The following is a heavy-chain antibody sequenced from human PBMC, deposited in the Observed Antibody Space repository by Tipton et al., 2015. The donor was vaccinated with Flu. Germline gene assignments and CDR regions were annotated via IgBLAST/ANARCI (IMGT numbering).Heavy chain of an antibody. V-gene: IGHV1-18*04. J-gene: IGHJ3*02. CDR2: ISAYNGNT. Sequence: QLVQSGAEVKKPGASVKVSCKASGYTFTSYGVSWVRQAPGQGLEWMGWISAYNGNTNYAQKLQGRVTMTTDTSTSTAYMELRSLRSDDTAVYYCARERFLEWLGNVNDAFDIWGQGTMVTVSS. CDR3: ARERFLEWLGNVNDAFDI. D-gene: IGHD3-3*01. CDR1: GYTFTSYG.